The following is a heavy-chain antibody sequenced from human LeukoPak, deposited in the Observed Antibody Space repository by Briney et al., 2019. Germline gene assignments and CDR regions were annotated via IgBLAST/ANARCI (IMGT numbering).Heavy chain of an antibody. J-gene: IGHJ4*02. D-gene: IGHD3-10*01. V-gene: IGHV3-30-3*01. CDR2: ISYDGSNK. CDR3: ARDPHPGYYGSGSFAYY. Sequence: GGSLRLSCAASGFTFSSYAMHWVRQAPGKGLEWVAVISYDGSNKYYADSVKGRFTISRDNSKSTLYLQMNSLRAEDTAVYYCARDPHPGYYGSGSFAYYWGQGTLVTVSS. CDR1: GFTFSSYA.